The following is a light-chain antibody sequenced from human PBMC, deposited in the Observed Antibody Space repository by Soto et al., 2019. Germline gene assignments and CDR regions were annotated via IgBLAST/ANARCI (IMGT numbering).Light chain of an antibody. V-gene: IGKV1-39*01. CDR1: QSISSY. CDR2: GAS. CDR3: QQSYRPPT. J-gene: IGKJ4*01. Sequence: DIQMTQSPSSLSASVGDRVTITCRASQSISSYLNWYQQKPGKAPKLLIYGASSLQSGVPSRFSGSGSGTDFTLTISSLQPEDFATYYCQQSYRPPTFGGGAKVEIK.